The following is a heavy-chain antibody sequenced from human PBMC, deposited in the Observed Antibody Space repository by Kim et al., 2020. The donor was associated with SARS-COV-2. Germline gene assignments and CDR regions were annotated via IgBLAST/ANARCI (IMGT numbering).Heavy chain of an antibody. CDR1: GGSISSGGYY. V-gene: IGHV4-31*03. CDR3: ARAPITMIVVVQAFDI. CDR2: IYYSGST. Sequence: SETLSLTCTVSGGSISSGGYYWSWIRQHPGKGLEWIGYIYYSGSTYYNPSLKSRVTISVDTSKNQFSLKLSSVTAADTAVYYCARAPITMIVVVQAFDIWGQGKMVTVSS. J-gene: IGHJ3*02. D-gene: IGHD3-22*01.